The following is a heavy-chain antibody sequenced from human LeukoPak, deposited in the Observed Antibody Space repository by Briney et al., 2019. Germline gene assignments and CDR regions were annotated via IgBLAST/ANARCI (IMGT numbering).Heavy chain of an antibody. Sequence: GGSLRLSCAASGFTVSSNYMSWVRQAPGKGLEWVSVIYSGGSTYYADSVKGRFTISRDNSKNTLYLQMHSLRAEDTAIYYRAKGSGYDSSGYYWVYWGQGTLVTVSS. V-gene: IGHV3-53*01. CDR1: GFTVSSNY. J-gene: IGHJ4*02. D-gene: IGHD3-22*01. CDR2: IYSGGST. CDR3: AKGSGYDSSGYYWVY.